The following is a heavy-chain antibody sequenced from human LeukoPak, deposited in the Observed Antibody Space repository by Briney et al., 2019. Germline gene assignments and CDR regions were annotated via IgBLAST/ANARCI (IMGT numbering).Heavy chain of an antibody. Sequence: GGSLRLSCAASGFTFSRYWMHWVRQAPGKGLVWVSRINSDGSSTSYADSVKGRFTISGDNSKNTLYLQMNSLRAEDTAVYYCAKPGGPYSSSWYFGWFDPWGQGTLVTVSS. J-gene: IGHJ5*02. CDR2: INSDGSST. D-gene: IGHD6-13*01. V-gene: IGHV3-74*01. CDR3: AKPGGPYSSSWYFGWFDP. CDR1: GFTFSRYW.